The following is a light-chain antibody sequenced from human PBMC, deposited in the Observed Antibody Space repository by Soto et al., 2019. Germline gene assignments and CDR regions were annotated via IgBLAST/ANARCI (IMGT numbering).Light chain of an antibody. CDR3: QSYGDSLSGYV. CDR1: NSNIGAGYD. CDR2: GNS. Sequence: QSVMTQLPAVSGAPRKRVTISCTGSNSNIGAGYDVHWYQQLPGTAPKLLIYGNSNRPSGVPDRFSGSKSGTSASLTITGLQAEDEADYYCQSYGDSLSGYVFGTGTKVTVL. V-gene: IGLV1-40*01. J-gene: IGLJ1*01.